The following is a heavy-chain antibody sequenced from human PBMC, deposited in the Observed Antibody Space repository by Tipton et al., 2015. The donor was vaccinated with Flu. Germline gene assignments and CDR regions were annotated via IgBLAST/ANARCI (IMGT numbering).Heavy chain of an antibody. CDR3: ARHCSGGSCFSWEPPYYFGMDV. J-gene: IGHJ6*02. Sequence: SLRLSCAASGFTFSSYWMSWVRQAPGKGLEWVANIKQDGSEKYYVDSVKGRFTISRDNAKNSLYLQMNSLRAEDTAVYYCARHCSGGSCFSWEPPYYFGMDVWGQGTSVNVSS. V-gene: IGHV3-7*01. CDR1: GFTFSSYW. CDR2: IKQDGSEK. D-gene: IGHD2-15*01.